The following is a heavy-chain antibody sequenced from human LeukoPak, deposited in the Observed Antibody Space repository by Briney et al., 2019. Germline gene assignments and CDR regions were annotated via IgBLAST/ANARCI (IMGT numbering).Heavy chain of an antibody. Sequence: SETLSLTCAVYGGSFSGYYWSWIRQPPGKGLEWIGEINHSGSTNYNPSLKSRVTISVDTSRNQFSLKLSSVTAADTAVYYCARVGLNRGAQLLVSDYWGQGTLVTVSS. J-gene: IGHJ4*02. CDR3: ARVGLNRGAQLLVSDY. D-gene: IGHD6-19*01. V-gene: IGHV4-34*01. CDR2: INHSGST. CDR1: GGSFSGYY.